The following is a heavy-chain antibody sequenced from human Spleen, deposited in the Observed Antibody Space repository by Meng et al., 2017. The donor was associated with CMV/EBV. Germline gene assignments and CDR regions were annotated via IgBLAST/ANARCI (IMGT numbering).Heavy chain of an antibody. J-gene: IGHJ6*02. Sequence: SETLSLTCSVSGGSISGHYWTWIRHPPGKGLEWIGYIYYTGSTSYNPSLKSRIAISVDTSKNHFSLRLRSVIAADTAVYYCAKMDRYDFWMDVWGQGTTVTVSS. CDR1: GGSISGHY. CDR2: IYYTGST. V-gene: IGHV4-59*11. D-gene: IGHD3-3*01. CDR3: AKMDRYDFWMDV.